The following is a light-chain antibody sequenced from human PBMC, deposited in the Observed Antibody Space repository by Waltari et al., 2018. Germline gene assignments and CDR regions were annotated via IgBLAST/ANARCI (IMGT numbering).Light chain of an antibody. CDR3: QKYESLPAT. CDR1: QSVGNY. J-gene: IGKJ1*01. Sequence: SGRASQSVGNYLAGYQQRPGQAPRLLIYETYRRATGTPDRFTGSGSGTDFSLTISRLEPEDFAVYYCQKYESLPATFGQGTTVEIK. CDR2: ETY. V-gene: IGKV3-20*01.